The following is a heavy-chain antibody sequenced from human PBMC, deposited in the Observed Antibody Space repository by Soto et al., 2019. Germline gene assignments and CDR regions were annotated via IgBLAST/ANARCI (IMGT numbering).Heavy chain of an antibody. Sequence: GGSLRLSCAASGFTFSSYAMHWVRQAPGKGLEWVAVISYDGSNKYYADSVKGRFTISRDNSKNTLYLQMNSLRAEDTAVYYCARGGGYYYSSGYYSPFQHWGQGTLVTVSS. CDR2: ISYDGSNK. D-gene: IGHD3-22*01. J-gene: IGHJ1*01. CDR1: GFTFSSYA. V-gene: IGHV3-30-3*01. CDR3: ARGGGYYYSSGYYSPFQH.